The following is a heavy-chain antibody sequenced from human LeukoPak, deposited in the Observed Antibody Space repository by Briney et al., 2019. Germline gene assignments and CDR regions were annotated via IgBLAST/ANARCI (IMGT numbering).Heavy chain of an antibody. CDR3: ARGGGYDFWSGYYKAPNLDY. D-gene: IGHD3-3*01. Sequence: GASVKVSCKASGYTFTSYDINWVRQATGQGLEWMGWMNPNSGNTGYAQKFQGRVTMTRNTSISTAYMELSSLRSEDTAVYYCARGGGYDFWSGYYKAPNLDYWGQGTLVTVSS. CDR2: MNPNSGNT. CDR1: GYTFTSYD. V-gene: IGHV1-8*01. J-gene: IGHJ4*02.